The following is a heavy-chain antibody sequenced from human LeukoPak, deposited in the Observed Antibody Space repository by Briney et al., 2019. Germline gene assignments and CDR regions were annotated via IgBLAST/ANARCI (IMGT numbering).Heavy chain of an antibody. CDR3: ARGNSYSSSWYGVDYYYYGMDV. Sequence: PSETLSLTCTVSGGSISSSSYYWGWIRQPPGKGLEWIGSIYYSGSTYYNPSLKSRVTISVDTSKNQFSLKLSSVTAADTAVYYCARGNSYSSSWYGVDYYYYGMDVWAKGPRSPSP. D-gene: IGHD6-13*01. CDR2: IYYSGST. CDR1: GGSISSSSYY. V-gene: IGHV4-39*07. J-gene: IGHJ6*02.